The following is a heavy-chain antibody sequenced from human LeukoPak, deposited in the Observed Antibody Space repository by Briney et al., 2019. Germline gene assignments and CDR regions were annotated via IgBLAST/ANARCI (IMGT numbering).Heavy chain of an antibody. J-gene: IGHJ4*02. D-gene: IGHD6-13*01. CDR3: AGTIAAEGFDC. CDR1: GLAFRSYA. Sequence: GGSLRLSCSASGLAFRSYAMHWVRQAPGKGLEYVSAISSNGGSTYYADSVKGRFTISRDNSKNTLYLQMSSLRAEDTAVYYCAGTIAAEGFDCWGQGTLVTVSS. CDR2: ISSNGGST. V-gene: IGHV3-64D*06.